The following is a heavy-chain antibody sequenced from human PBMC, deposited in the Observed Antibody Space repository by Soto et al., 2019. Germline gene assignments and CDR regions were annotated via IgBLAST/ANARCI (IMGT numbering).Heavy chain of an antibody. D-gene: IGHD6-13*01. V-gene: IGHV1-69*13. Sequence: SVKVSCKASGGTFSSYAISWVRQAPGQGLEWMGGIIPIFGTANYAQKFQGRVTITADESTSTAYMELSSLISEDTAVYYCARSSGLAAAADYWGQGTLVTVSS. J-gene: IGHJ4*02. CDR2: IIPIFGTA. CDR3: ARSSGLAAAADY. CDR1: GGTFSSYA.